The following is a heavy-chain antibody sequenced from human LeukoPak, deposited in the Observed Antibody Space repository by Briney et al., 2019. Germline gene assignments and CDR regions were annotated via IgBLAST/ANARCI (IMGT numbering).Heavy chain of an antibody. J-gene: IGHJ4*02. CDR3: AKRTNSRSSGYYLDY. CDR1: GFTFSSYA. CDR2: ISGRGGTT. D-gene: IGHD6-6*01. V-gene: IGHV3-23*01. Sequence: GGSLRLSCAASGFTFSSYAMSWVRQAPGKGLEWVSTISGRGGTTSYADSVKGRFTISRDNSKNTLYLQMNSLRAEDTAVYYCAKRTNSRSSGYYLDYCGQGALVTVSS.